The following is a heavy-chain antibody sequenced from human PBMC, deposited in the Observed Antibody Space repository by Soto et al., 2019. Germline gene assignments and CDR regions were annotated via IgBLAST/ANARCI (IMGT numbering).Heavy chain of an antibody. D-gene: IGHD1-26*01. V-gene: IGHV1-2*02. CDR1: GYTFTGHY. CDR2: IGPESGTT. Sequence: ASVKVSCKASGYTFTGHYIHWVRQAPEQGPEWMGEIGPESGTTRYAQRFQGRVTMTRDMSITTVYMELNNLSPDDTAVYYCGRGRSGQIVVFYWGQGTPITVSS. J-gene: IGHJ4*02. CDR3: GRGRSGQIVVFY.